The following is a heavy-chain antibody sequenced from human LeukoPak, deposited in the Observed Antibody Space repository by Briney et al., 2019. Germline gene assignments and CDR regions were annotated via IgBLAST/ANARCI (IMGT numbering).Heavy chain of an antibody. CDR3: AGGLHRNFDY. CDR2: INHSGST. V-gene: IGHV4-34*01. Sequence: SETLSLTCAVYGGSFSGYSWSWIRQPPGKGLEWIGEINHSGSTNYNPSLKSRVTILVDTSKNQFSLKLSSVTAADTALYYCAGGLHRNFDYWGQGTLVTVSS. CDR1: GGSFSGYS. D-gene: IGHD4-11*01. J-gene: IGHJ4*02.